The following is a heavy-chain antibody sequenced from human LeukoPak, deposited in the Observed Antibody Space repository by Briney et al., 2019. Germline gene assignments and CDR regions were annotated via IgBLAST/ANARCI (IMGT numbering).Heavy chain of an antibody. CDR1: GGTFSSYT. J-gene: IGHJ5*02. Sequence: SVKVSCKASGGTFSSYTISWVRQAPGQGLEWMGRIIPILGIANYAQKFQGRVTITADKSTSTAYMELRSLRSDDTAVYYCARVIYDFWSGYYSPNWFDPWGQGTLVTVSS. CDR3: ARVIYDFWSGYYSPNWFDP. D-gene: IGHD3-3*01. CDR2: IIPILGIA. V-gene: IGHV1-69*02.